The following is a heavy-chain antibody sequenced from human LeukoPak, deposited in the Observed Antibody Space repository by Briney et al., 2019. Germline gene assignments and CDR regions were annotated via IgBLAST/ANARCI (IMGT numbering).Heavy chain of an antibody. CDR1: GGSISSGSYY. D-gene: IGHD6-13*01. Sequence: SETLSLTSTVSGGSISSGSYYWSWIRQPAGKGLEWIGRVYTSGTTNYNPSLKSRVTISVDTSKNQFSLKLGSVTAADTAVYYCARGKSIAAARYYFDCWGQGTLVTVSS. CDR3: ARGKSIAAARYYFDC. V-gene: IGHV4-61*02. CDR2: VYTSGTT. J-gene: IGHJ4*02.